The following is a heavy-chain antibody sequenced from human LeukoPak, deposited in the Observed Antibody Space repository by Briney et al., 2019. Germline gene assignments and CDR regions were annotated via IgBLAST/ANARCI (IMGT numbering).Heavy chain of an antibody. J-gene: IGHJ4*02. V-gene: IGHV4-38-2*01. D-gene: IGHD2-2*03. CDR2: IYHSGST. Sequence: PSETLSLTCAVSGYSISSGYYWGWIRQPPGKGLEWIGSIYHSGSTYYNPSLKSRVTISVDTSKNQFSLKLSSVTAADTAVYYCARHSRVVDIVVVPAALSDYSRQGTLVTVSS. CDR1: GYSISSGYY. CDR3: ARHSRVVDIVVVPAALSDY.